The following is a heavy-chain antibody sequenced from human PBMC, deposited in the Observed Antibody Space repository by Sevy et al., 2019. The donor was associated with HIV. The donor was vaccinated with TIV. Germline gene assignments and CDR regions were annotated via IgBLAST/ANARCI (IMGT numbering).Heavy chain of an antibody. CDR2: INPNSRGT. J-gene: IGHJ4*02. CDR1: GYTFTGYY. D-gene: IGHD6-13*01. CDR3: ARAPQL. V-gene: IGHV1-2*06. Sequence: GPVKVSCKASGYTFTGYYMHWVRQAPRQGLEWMGRINPNSRGTNYAQKFQGRVTMTRDMSISTAYMELSRLRSDDTAVYYCARAPQLWGQGTLVNVSS.